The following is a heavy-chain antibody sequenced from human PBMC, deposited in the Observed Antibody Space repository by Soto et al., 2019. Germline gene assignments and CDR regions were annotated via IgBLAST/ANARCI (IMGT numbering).Heavy chain of an antibody. CDR3: ARESIVGATRFDP. D-gene: IGHD1-26*01. CDR2: IYHIGTT. CDR1: GDSVNSGSYY. Sequence: MSLTCTVSGDSVNSGSYYWTWIRQAPGKGLEWLGYIYHIGTTRYNPSLKSRATISLDTSKSQFSLRLTSVNAADTAVYFCARESIVGATRFDPWGHGTLVTVSS. V-gene: IGHV4-61*01. J-gene: IGHJ5*02.